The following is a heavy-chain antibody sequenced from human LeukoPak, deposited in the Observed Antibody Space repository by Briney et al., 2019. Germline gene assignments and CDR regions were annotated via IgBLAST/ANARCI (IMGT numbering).Heavy chain of an antibody. CDR3: AKALGGIVVVIAAD. J-gene: IGHJ4*02. CDR1: GFTFSSYA. V-gene: IGHV3-23*01. Sequence: GGSLRLSCAASGFTFSSYAMSWVRQAPGKGLEWVSGISSSGGSTYYADSVKGRFTISRDNSKNTLYLQMNSLRAEDTAIYYCAKALGGIVVVIAADWGQGTLVTVSS. D-gene: IGHD2-15*01. CDR2: ISSSGGST.